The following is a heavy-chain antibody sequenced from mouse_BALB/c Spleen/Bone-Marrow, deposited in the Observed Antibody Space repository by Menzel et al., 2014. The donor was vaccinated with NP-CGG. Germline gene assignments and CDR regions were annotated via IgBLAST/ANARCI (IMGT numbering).Heavy chain of an antibody. V-gene: IGHV1-55*01. CDR2: IYPGSGST. J-gene: IGHJ3*01. CDR3: ARFSQLGLLAY. D-gene: IGHD3-1*01. Sequence: QVQLPQSGAELVKPGTSVKLSCKASGYNFTSYWINWVKLRPGQGLEWIGDIYPGSGSTNYNEKFKSKATLTVDTSSSAAYMHLSSLAAEDSALYDCARFSQLGLLAYWGQGTLVTVSA. CDR1: GYNFTSYW.